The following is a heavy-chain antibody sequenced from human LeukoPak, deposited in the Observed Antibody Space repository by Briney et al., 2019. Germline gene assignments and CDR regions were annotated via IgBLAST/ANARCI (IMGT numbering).Heavy chain of an antibody. D-gene: IGHD6-19*01. CDR3: ARDSLPMAVTGPFDH. CDR1: GFNFSSYG. CDR2: IWFDGSNI. V-gene: IGHV3-33*01. Sequence: GGSLRRSCAASGFNFSSYGMHWVRQAPGKGLEWVTSIWFDGSNIHYADSVKGRVIISRDNSKSALYLQMNSLRAEDTAIYYCARDSLPMAVTGPFDHWGQGALVTVSS. J-gene: IGHJ4*02.